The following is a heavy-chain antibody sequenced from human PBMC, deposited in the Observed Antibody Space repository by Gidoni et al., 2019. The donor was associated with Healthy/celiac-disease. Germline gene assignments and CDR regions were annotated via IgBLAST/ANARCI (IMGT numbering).Heavy chain of an antibody. D-gene: IGHD6-6*01. J-gene: IGHJ6*03. V-gene: IGHV4-61*02. CDR3: ASGYSSSYDYYMDV. CDR2: IYTSGST. Sequence: QVQLQESGPGLVKPAQTLSLTCNVPGGSISSGRYYWSWIRQPAGKGLEWIGRIYTSGSTNYNPSLKSRVTISVDTSKNQFSLKLSSVTAADTAVYYCASGYSSSYDYYMDVWGKGTTVTVSS. CDR1: GGSISSGRYY.